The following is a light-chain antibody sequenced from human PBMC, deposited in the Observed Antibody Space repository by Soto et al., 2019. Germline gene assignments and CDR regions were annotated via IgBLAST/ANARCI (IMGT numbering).Light chain of an antibody. J-gene: IGKJ1*01. Sequence: DIQMTQSPSSLSASVGDRVTITCLASQSISSYLNWYQQKPGKAPKLLIYAASSLQSGVPSRFGGSGSGTDFTLTISSLQPEDFATYYCQQYDSFSVTFGQGTKVDIK. CDR2: AAS. V-gene: IGKV1-39*01. CDR3: QQYDSFSVT. CDR1: QSISSY.